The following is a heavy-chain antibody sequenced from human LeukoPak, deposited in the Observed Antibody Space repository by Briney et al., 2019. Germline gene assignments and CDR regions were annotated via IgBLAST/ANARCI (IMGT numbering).Heavy chain of an antibody. CDR3: TRVRDIVVVPADY. CDR2: IRSKAYGGTT. D-gene: IGHD2-2*01. CDR1: RFNFSTYA. V-gene: IGHV3-49*04. Sequence: GGSLRLSCAASRFNFSTYAMSWVRQAPGKGLEWVGFIRSKAYGGTTEYAASVKGRFTISRDDSKSIAYLQMNSLKTEDTAVYYCTRVRDIVVVPADYWGQGTLVTVSS. J-gene: IGHJ4*02.